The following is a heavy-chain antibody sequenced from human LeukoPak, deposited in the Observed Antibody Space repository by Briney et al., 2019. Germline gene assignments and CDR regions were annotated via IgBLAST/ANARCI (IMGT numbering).Heavy chain of an antibody. CDR1: GFTFSSYA. CDR2: ISGSGGST. V-gene: IGHV3-23*01. Sequence: GGSLRLSCAASGFTFSSYAMSWVRQAPGKGLEWVSTISGSGGSTYYADSVKGRFTISRDNSKNTLYLQMNSLRAEDTAVYYCASGRGYSTAAFDYWGQGTLVTVSS. CDR3: ASGRGYSTAAFDY. D-gene: IGHD6-13*01. J-gene: IGHJ4*02.